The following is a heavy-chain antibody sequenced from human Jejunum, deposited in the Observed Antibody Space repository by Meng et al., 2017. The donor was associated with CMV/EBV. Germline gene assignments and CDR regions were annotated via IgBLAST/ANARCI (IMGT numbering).Heavy chain of an antibody. CDR2: INSDGSST. Sequence: SYWMHWVRQAPGKGLVWVSRINSDGSSTSYADSVKGRFTISRDNAKNTLYLQMNSLRAEDTAVYYCARAKRVDPSDFWSGYDAFDIWGQGTMVTVSS. CDR3: ARAKRVDPSDFWSGYDAFDI. D-gene: IGHD3-3*01. V-gene: IGHV3-74*01. CDR1: SYW. J-gene: IGHJ3*02.